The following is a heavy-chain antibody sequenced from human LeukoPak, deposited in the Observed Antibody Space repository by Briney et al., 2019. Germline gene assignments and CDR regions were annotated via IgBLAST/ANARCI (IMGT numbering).Heavy chain of an antibody. CDR2: ISGSGGST. CDR1: GFTFSSYA. D-gene: IGHD2-15*01. V-gene: IGHV3-23*01. J-gene: IGHJ3*02. CDR3: AKDVRYCSGGSCYVNAFDI. Sequence: GGSLRLSCAASGFTFSSYAMSWVRQAPGKGLEWVSAISGSGGSTYYADSVKGRFTISRDNSKNTLYLQMNSLRAEDTAVYYCAKDVRYCSGGSCYVNAFDIWGQGTTVTVSS.